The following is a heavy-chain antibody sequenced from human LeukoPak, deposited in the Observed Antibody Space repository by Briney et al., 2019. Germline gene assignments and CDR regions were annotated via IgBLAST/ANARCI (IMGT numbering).Heavy chain of an antibody. CDR3: AKDPNGDYIGAFDM. Sequence: GGSLRLSCAASGITASSYAMTWVRQAPGKGLEWVSSISGSGERTMYADSVKGRFTISRDNFKNTLSLQMNSLRAEDTAVYHCAKDPNGDYIGAFDMWGQGTMVTVSS. V-gene: IGHV3-23*01. CDR2: ISGSGERT. J-gene: IGHJ3*02. D-gene: IGHD4-17*01. CDR1: GITASSYA.